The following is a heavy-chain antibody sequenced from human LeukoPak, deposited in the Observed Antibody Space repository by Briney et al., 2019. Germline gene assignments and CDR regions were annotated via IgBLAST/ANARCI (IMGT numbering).Heavy chain of an antibody. CDR2: IYYNGYT. CDR3: ARNELISSNYYYYGMDV. CDR1: GDSISSSIYY. J-gene: IGHJ6*02. V-gene: IGHV4-39*07. Sequence: SETLSLTCTVSGDSISSSIYYWGWIRQPPGKGLEWIGCIYYNGYTYYNPSLKSRVTISVDTSKNQFSLKPSSVTAADTAVYYCARNELISSNYYYYGMDVWGQGTTVTVS.